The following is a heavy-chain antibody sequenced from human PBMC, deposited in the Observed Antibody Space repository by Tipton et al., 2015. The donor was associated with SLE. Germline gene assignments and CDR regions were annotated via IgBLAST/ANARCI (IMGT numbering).Heavy chain of an antibody. D-gene: IGHD6-13*01. CDR3: ARDHRGSSSWCLFDY. CDR1: GFNFDDNT. Sequence: SLRLSCAASGFNFDDNTMYWVRQVPGKGLEWVSGISWNSGSIDYADSVKGRFTISRDNAKNPLYLQMNSLRAEDTAVYYCARDHRGSSSWCLFDYWGQGTLVTVSS. V-gene: IGHV3-9*01. CDR2: ISWNSGSI. J-gene: IGHJ4*02.